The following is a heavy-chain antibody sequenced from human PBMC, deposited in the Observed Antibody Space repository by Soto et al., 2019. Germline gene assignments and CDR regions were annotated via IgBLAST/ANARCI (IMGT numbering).Heavy chain of an antibody. V-gene: IGHV4-30-4*01. Sequence: QVQLRESGPGLVMPSQTLSLTCTVSGDSIGSGNKYWSWLRQAPGTGLEWIGYIFSSGTTYYNPSLKNRLSMSLDPSQNPFSLKRNSVTAADTAVYFCARVPSPFDFYYAMDVWGQGTTVTVSS. CDR3: ARVPSPFDFYYAMDV. J-gene: IGHJ6*02. CDR1: GDSIGSGNKY. D-gene: IGHD3-16*01. CDR2: IFSSGTT.